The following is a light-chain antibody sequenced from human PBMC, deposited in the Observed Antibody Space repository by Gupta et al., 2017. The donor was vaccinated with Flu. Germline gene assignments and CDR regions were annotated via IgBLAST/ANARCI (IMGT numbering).Light chain of an antibody. CDR1: SSAVGGYDF. Sequence: QSALTQPASVSGSPGQSITISCTGTSSAVGGYDFVSWYPQHPGKAPKLLIYDVSNRPSGVSSRFSGSKSGNTASLTISGLQAEDGTDYYCSSYTSSDIFYVFGTGTKVTVL. CDR3: SSYTSSDIFYV. V-gene: IGLV2-14*03. J-gene: IGLJ1*01. CDR2: DVS.